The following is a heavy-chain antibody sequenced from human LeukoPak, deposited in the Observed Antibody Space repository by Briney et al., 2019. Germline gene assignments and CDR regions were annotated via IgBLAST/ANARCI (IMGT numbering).Heavy chain of an antibody. CDR3: ARDMGNHFRRLGSG. J-gene: IGHJ4*02. D-gene: IGHD3-16*01. CDR2: ISSSSSYI. Sequence: GGSLRLSCAASGFTFSSYGMNWLRQAPGKGLEWVSSISSSSSYIYYADSVKGRFTISRDNAKNSLYLQMNSLRAEDTAVYYCARDMGNHFRRLGSGWGQGTLVTVSS. V-gene: IGHV3-21*01. CDR1: GFTFSSYG.